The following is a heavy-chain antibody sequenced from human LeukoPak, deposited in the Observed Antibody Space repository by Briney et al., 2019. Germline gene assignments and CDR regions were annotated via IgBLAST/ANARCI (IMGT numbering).Heavy chain of an antibody. V-gene: IGHV3-9*01. D-gene: IGHD2-15*01. CDR1: GFTFDDYA. CDR3: AKVAVVVAAKGDAFDI. J-gene: IGHJ3*02. Sequence: GGSLRLSCAASGFTFDDYAMHWVRHAPGKGLEWVSGISWNSGSVGYADSVKGRFTISRDNAKNSLYLQMNSLRAEDTALYYCAKVAVVVAAKGDAFDIWGQGTMVTVSS. CDR2: ISWNSGSV.